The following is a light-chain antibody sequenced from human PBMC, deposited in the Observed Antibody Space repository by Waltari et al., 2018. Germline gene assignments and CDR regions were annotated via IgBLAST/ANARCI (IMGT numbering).Light chain of an antibody. CDR2: VNRDCSH. Sequence: QLVLTQSPSASASLGASVKLTCTLSSGHSSNVIAWLLEQPGKGPRYLMKVNRDCSHSKGDGIPRRFSGSISGAERYLPISTLQSEDEADYYCQTGGHGTWVFGGGTKLTVL. J-gene: IGLJ3*02. CDR1: SGHSSNV. V-gene: IGLV4-69*01. CDR3: QTGGHGTWV.